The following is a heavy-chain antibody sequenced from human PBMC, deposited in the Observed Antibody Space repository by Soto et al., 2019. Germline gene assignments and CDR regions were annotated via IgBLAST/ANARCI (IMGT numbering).Heavy chain of an antibody. V-gene: IGHV3-33*01. CDR2: IWYDGSRK. Sequence: PGGSLRLSCAASGFTFSSYGMHWVRQAPGKGLEWVAVIWYDGSRKFYADSVKGRFTISRDNSNLYLQMNSLRDDDTAVYYCARDQLDRRKTRDTRYFDYWGQGALVTVSS. J-gene: IGHJ4*02. CDR1: GFTFSSYG. CDR3: ARDQLDRRKTRDTRYFDY. D-gene: IGHD3-3*01.